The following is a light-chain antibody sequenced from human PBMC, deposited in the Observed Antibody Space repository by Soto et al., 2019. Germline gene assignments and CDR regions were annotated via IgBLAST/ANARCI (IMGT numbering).Light chain of an antibody. Sequence: ELLMTQFPASLPMSQGERPTLSGRASHSVSSNLAGYQQQPGQAPRLLLSGAATRATGITARISGSGSGTAFILTTSSLLSEDFALYYCQQYDSSPPKFGPGTKVDIK. CDR3: QQYDSSPPK. J-gene: IGKJ1*01. CDR2: GAA. V-gene: IGKV3-15*01. CDR1: HSVSSN.